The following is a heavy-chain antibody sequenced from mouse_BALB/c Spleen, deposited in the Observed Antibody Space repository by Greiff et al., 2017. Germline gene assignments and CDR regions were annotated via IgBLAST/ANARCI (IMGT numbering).Heavy chain of an antibody. CDR2: ISYDGSN. D-gene: IGHD4-1*01. J-gene: IGHJ2*01. CDR1: GYSITSGYY. Sequence: EVKLMESGPGLVKPSQSLSLTCSVTGYSITSGYYWNWIRQFPGNKLEWMGYISYDGSNNYNPSLKNRISITRDTSKNQFFLKLNSVTTEDTATYYCAKLGRRYFDYWGQGTTLTVSS. V-gene: IGHV3-6*02. CDR3: AKLGRRYFDY.